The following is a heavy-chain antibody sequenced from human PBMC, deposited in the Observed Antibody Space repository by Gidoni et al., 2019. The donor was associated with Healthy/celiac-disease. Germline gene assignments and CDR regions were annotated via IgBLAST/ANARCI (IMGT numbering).Heavy chain of an antibody. CDR1: GGSISSSRSY. J-gene: IGHJ5*02. CDR2: IYYSGST. CDR3: ARHPRWFGELLYGWFDP. D-gene: IGHD3-10*01. V-gene: IGHV4-39*01. Sequence: QLQLQESGPGLVKPSETLSLTCTVSGGSISSSRSYWGWIRQPPGKGLEWIGSIYYSGSTYYNPSLKSRVTISVDTSKNQFSLKLSSVTAADTAVYYCARHPRWFGELLYGWFDPWGQGTLVTVSS.